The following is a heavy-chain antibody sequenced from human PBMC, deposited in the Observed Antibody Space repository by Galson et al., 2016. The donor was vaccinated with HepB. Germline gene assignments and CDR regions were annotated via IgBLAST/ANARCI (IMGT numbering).Heavy chain of an antibody. J-gene: IGHJ2*01. D-gene: IGHD3-10*01. Sequence: SLRLSCAASGFTFSTYAMSWVRQAPGKGLEWVSGISGSGGNTYYADSEKGRFTISRDNSENTVSLQMNSLRADDTAVYYCVRGIWFGEWYFDLWGRGTLVTVSS. V-gene: IGHV3-23*01. CDR1: GFTFSTYA. CDR3: VRGIWFGEWYFDL. CDR2: ISGSGGNT.